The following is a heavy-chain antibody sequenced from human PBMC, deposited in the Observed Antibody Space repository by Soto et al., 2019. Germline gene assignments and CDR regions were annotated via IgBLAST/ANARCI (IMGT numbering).Heavy chain of an antibody. CDR1: GFTFSSYG. V-gene: IGHV3-33*01. CDR2: IWYDGSNK. D-gene: IGHD4-4*01. CDR3: ARDSLPNDYSNYELFWFDP. Sequence: QVQLVESGGGVVQPGRSLRLSCAASGFTFSSYGMHWVRQAPGKGLEWVAVIWYDGSNKYYADSVKGRFTISRDNSKNTLYLQMNSLRAEDTAVYYCARDSLPNDYSNYELFWFDPWGQGTLVTVSS. J-gene: IGHJ5*02.